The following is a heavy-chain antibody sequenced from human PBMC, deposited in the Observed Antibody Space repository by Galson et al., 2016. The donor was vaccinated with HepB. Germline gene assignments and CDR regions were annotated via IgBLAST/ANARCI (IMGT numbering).Heavy chain of an antibody. CDR1: GYTFSGYD. V-gene: IGHV1-69*10. D-gene: IGHD6-13*01. J-gene: IGHJ3*02. CDR3: ARDRGPPGIAAAVALDI. CDR2: IIPIPGSA. Sequence: SVKVSCKASGYTFSGYDMHWVRQAPGVGLEWMGGIIPIPGSANYAQKFQGRVTITADKSTSTAYMVLSSLRSEDTAVDYCARDRGPPGIAAAVALDIWGPGTVVTVSS.